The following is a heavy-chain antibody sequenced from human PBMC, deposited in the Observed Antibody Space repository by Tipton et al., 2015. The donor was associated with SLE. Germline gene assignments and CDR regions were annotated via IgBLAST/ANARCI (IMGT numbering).Heavy chain of an antibody. CDR2: VDGGGGT. D-gene: IGHD1-1*01. V-gene: IGHV3-66*02. J-gene: IGHJ6*03. CDR3: ARVPGLERSYYYNYYMDV. Sequence: SLRLSCAASGFSVSDIRMTWVRQAPGKGLEWVSVVDGGGGTDYADSVRGRFTTSRDNSQNTLYLQMNSLSADDTAVYYCARVPGLERSYYYNYYMDVWGKGTTVTVSS. CDR1: GFSVSDIR.